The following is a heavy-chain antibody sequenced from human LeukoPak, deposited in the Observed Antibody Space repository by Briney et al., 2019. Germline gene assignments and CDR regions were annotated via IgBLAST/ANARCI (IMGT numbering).Heavy chain of an antibody. CDR2: INHSGST. CDR3: ARVRSSWPFDY. Sequence: SETLSLTCTVSGDSISSSSYYWSWIRQPPGKGLEWIGEINHSGSTNYNPSLKSRVTISVDTSKNQFSLKLSSVTAADTAVYYCARVRSSWPFDYWGQGTLVTVSS. J-gene: IGHJ4*02. V-gene: IGHV4-39*07. CDR1: GDSISSSSYY. D-gene: IGHD6-13*01.